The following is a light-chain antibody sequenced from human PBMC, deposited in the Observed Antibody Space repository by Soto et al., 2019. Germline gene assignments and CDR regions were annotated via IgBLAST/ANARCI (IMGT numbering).Light chain of an antibody. CDR1: QSINIW. J-gene: IGKJ3*01. Sequence: IQMTQSPSTLSASVGDRVTFTCRASQSINIWLAWYQQKPGKAPKLLIYKASTLEVGVPSRFSGSGSGTEFTLTISTLQPSDFATYYCQHYNDFLLIFGPGTTVDIK. CDR3: QHYNDFLLI. CDR2: KAS. V-gene: IGKV1-5*03.